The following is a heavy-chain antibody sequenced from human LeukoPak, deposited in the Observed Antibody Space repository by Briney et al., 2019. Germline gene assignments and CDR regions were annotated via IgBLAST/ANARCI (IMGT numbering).Heavy chain of an antibody. Sequence: PSETLSLTCTVSGGSISSNYWSWIRQPPGKGLEWIGYIYCSGTTNYNPSLKSRVTISVDTSKNQFSLKLSSVTAADTAVYYCARHAAVADYFDYWGQGTLVTVSS. CDR2: IYCSGTT. J-gene: IGHJ4*02. V-gene: IGHV4-59*08. CDR1: GGSISSNY. D-gene: IGHD6-19*01. CDR3: ARHAAVADYFDY.